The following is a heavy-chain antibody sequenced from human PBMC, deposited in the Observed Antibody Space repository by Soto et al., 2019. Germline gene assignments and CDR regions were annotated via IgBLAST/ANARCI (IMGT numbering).Heavy chain of an antibody. Sequence: PGGSLRLSCAASGFTFNSYAMSWVRQAPGKGLEWVSAISGSGVSTYYADSVKGRFTISRDNSKNTLYLQMNSLRAEDTAVYYCAKDFYSSSPKGFYFDYWGQGTLVTVS. J-gene: IGHJ4*02. CDR1: GFTFNSYA. D-gene: IGHD6-13*01. CDR3: AKDFYSSSPKGFYFDY. CDR2: ISGSGVST. V-gene: IGHV3-23*01.